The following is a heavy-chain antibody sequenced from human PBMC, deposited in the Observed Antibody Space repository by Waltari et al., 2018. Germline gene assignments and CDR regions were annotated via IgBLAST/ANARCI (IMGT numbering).Heavy chain of an antibody. CDR1: GGSMSNYY. D-gene: IGHD6-13*01. CDR3: AKVHSSSWYYFDY. J-gene: IGHJ4*02. V-gene: IGHV3-11*04. Sequence: QVQLQESGPGLLKPSETLSLTCTVSGGSMSNYYWNWIRQPAGKGLEWVSYISSSSSTIYYADSVKGRVTSSRDNAKNSLYLQMNSLRAEDTAVYYCAKVHSSSWYYFDYWGQGTLVTVSS. CDR2: ISSSSSTI.